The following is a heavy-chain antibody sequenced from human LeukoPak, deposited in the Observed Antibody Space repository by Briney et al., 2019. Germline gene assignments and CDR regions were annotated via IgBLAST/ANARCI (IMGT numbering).Heavy chain of an antibody. V-gene: IGHV3-11*04. Sequence: GGSLRLSCAASGFAFSDYYMSWIRQAPGKGLEWVSYISSSGSTIYYADSVKGRFTISRDNAKNSLYLQMNSLRAEDTTVYYCARGLFWSVPDYWGQGTLVTVSS. CDR3: ARGLFWSVPDY. CDR1: GFAFSDYY. CDR2: ISSSGSTI. D-gene: IGHD3-3*01. J-gene: IGHJ4*02.